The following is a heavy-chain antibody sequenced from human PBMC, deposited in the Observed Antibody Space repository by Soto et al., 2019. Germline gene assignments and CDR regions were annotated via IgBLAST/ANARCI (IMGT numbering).Heavy chain of an antibody. D-gene: IGHD1-26*01. CDR3: ARGWETVGATTPFAY. Sequence: QVQLVQSGAEVKKPGSSVKVSCKASGGTFSNYAISWVRQAPGQGLEWMGGIIPMFGTPNYAQRFQGRVTITEDKSTSTASMEVRNLKSDDTAVYYCARGWETVGATTPFAYWGQGTLVTVSS. CDR1: GGTFSNYA. V-gene: IGHV1-69*06. J-gene: IGHJ4*02. CDR2: IIPMFGTP.